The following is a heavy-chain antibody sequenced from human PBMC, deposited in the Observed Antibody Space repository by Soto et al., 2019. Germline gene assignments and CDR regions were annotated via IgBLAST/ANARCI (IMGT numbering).Heavy chain of an antibody. CDR1: GFTFSSYG. Sequence: GGSLRLSCAASGFTFSSYGMHWVRQAPGKGLEWVAVIWYDGSNKYYADSVKGRFTISRDNSKNTLYLQMNSLRAEDTAVYYCARDRGPSGSYLVYWGQGTLVTVSS. CDR2: IWYDGSNK. V-gene: IGHV3-33*01. D-gene: IGHD1-26*01. CDR3: ARDRGPSGSYLVY. J-gene: IGHJ4*02.